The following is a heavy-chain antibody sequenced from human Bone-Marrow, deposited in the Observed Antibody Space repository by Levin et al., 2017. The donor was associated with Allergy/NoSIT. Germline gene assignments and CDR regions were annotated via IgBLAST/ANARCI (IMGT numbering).Heavy chain of an antibody. CDR1: GGSFSGYY. Sequence: PSETLSLTCAVYGGSFSGYYWSWIRQPPGKGLEWIGEINHSGSTNYNPSLKSRVTISVDTSKNQFSLKLSSVTAADTAVYYCARGQGPYSSGWYRPFDYWGQGTLVTVSS. CDR2: INHSGST. V-gene: IGHV4-34*01. CDR3: ARGQGPYSSGWYRPFDY. D-gene: IGHD6-19*01. J-gene: IGHJ4*02.